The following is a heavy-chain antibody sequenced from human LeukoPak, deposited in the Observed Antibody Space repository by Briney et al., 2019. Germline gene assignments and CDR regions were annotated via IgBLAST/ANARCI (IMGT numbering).Heavy chain of an antibody. CDR2: IIPILGIA. CDR1: GGTFSSYT. Sequence: GSSVKVSCRASGGTFSSYTISWVRQGPGQGLEWMGRIIPILGIANYAQKFQGRVTITADKSTSTAYMELSSLRSEDTAVYYCARDWGSTRGWFDPWGQGTLVTVSS. CDR3: ARDWGSTRGWFDP. V-gene: IGHV1-69*04. J-gene: IGHJ5*02. D-gene: IGHD2-2*01.